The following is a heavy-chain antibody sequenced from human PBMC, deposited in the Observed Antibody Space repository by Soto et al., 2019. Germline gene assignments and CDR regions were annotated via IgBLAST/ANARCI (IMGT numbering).Heavy chain of an antibody. CDR2: INPSDGGT. CDR1: GYPFPRYG. CDR3: APLGYCTNGVCYGPYYAMDA. V-gene: IGHV1-46*01. D-gene: IGHD2-8*01. Sequence: SVEVSCHSSGYPFPRYGISWIRQPPESALERMGVINPSDGGTSYVQKFQGRVTMTRDTSTSTVYMELSSLRSEDTAVYYCAPLGYCTNGVCYGPYYAMDAWGQGTTVTVSS. J-gene: IGHJ6*02.